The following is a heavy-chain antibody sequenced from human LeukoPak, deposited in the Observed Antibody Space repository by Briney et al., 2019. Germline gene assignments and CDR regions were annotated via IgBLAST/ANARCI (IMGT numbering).Heavy chain of an antibody. V-gene: IGHV4-39*07. CDR1: GDSISSSDYY. J-gene: IGHJ3*02. Sequence: PSETLSLTCNVSGDSISSSDYYWGWIRQPPGKGLEWIGNIFYDGGTYYNPSLRSRVTISIDTSKNQFSLRLTSVTAADTAVYFCARADRLRDCSGGRCFHGFAAFDIWGQGTMVTVSS. CDR2: IFYDGGT. D-gene: IGHD2-15*01. CDR3: ARADRLRDCSGGRCFHGFAAFDI.